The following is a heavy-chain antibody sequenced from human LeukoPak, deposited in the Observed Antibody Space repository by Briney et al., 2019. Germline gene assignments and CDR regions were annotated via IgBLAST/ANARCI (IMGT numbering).Heavy chain of an antibody. D-gene: IGHD3-22*01. Sequence: GGSLRLSCAASGFTFSSYGMHWVRQAPGKGLEWVAVISYDGSNKYYADSVKGRFTISRDNSKNTLYLQMNSLRVEDTAVYYCAKAWTYYYDSSGYIDYWGQGTLVTVSS. CDR2: ISYDGSNK. CDR3: AKAWTYYYDSSGYIDY. J-gene: IGHJ4*02. V-gene: IGHV3-30*18. CDR1: GFTFSSYG.